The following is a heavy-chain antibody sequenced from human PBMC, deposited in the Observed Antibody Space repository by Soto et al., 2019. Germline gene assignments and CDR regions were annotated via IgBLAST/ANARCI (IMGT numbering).Heavy chain of an antibody. D-gene: IGHD2-2*01. CDR2: LSYDGSSK. V-gene: IGHV3-30-3*01. Sequence: PGGSLRLSCAASGFTFSTYVMYWVRQAPGKGLEWVAVLSYDGSSKYYADSVKGRFTISRDNSKSTLYLQMNSLRGEDTGVYYCARVSGHCISISCRAPSYYYYGMDVGGQGTTVTVSS. CDR3: ARVSGHCISISCRAPSYYYYGMDV. J-gene: IGHJ6*02. CDR1: GFTFSTYV.